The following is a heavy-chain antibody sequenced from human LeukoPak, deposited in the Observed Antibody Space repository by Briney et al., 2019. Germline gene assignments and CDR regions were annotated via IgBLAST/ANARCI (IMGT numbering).Heavy chain of an antibody. Sequence: PSETLSLTCTVSGGSISSGSYYWSWIRQPAGKGLEWIGRIYTSGSTNYNPSLKSRVTISVDTSKNQFSLKLSSVTAADTAVYYCARSGSWNWFDPWGQGTLVTVSS. CDR2: IYTSGST. CDR3: ARSGSWNWFDP. CDR1: GGSISSGSYY. D-gene: IGHD1-26*01. V-gene: IGHV4-61*02. J-gene: IGHJ5*02.